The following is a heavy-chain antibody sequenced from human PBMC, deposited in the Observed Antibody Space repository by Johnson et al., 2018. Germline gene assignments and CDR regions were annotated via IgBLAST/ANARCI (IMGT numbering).Heavy chain of an antibody. J-gene: IGHJ6*04. V-gene: IGHV3-53*01. CDR2: IYSGGST. Sequence: VQLVQSGGGFMQPGGSLRLSCAASEFRVSSSYMNWVRQAPWKGLEWVSIIYSGGSTYYTDSVKGRFTISRDNSKNTLYLQMNSLRVEDTALYYCARGRPDYVIHMDVWGKGTTVTVSS. CDR1: EFRVSSSY. D-gene: IGHD4-17*01. CDR3: ARGRPDYVIHMDV.